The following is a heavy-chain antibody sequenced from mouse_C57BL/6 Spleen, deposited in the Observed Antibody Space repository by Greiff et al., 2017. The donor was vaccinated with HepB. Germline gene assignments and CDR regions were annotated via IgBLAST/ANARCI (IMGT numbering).Heavy chain of an antibody. Sequence: QVQLKESGAELARPGASVKLSCKASGYTFTSYGISWVKQRTGQGLEWIGEIYPRSGNTYYNEKFKGKATLTADKSSSTAYMELRSLTSEDSAVYFCAILRGADWYFDVWGTGTTVTVSS. CDR2: IYPRSGNT. J-gene: IGHJ1*03. D-gene: IGHD3-3*01. V-gene: IGHV1-81*01. CDR1: GYTFTSYG. CDR3: AILRGADWYFDV.